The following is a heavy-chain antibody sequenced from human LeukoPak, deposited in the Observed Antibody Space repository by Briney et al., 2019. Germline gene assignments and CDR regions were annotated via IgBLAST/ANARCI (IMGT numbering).Heavy chain of an antibody. CDR3: AKKFMGGCYYSFLDF. V-gene: IGHV3-23*01. CDR1: GFTFSSYA. D-gene: IGHD1-26*01. CDR2: ISGSGGST. J-gene: IGHJ4*02. Sequence: GGSLRLSCAASGFTFSSYAMSWARQAPGKGLEWVSAISGSGGSTYYADSAKGRFTISRDNSKTTLYLQMNSLRAEDTAVYYCAKKFMGGCYYSFLDFWGQGTLVTVSS.